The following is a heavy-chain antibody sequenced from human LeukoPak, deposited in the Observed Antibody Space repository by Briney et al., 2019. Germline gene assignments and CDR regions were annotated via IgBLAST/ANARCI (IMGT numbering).Heavy chain of an antibody. D-gene: IGHD1-26*01. CDR3: ARAGGSEGLDY. CDR1: GGSFSGYY. J-gene: IGHJ4*02. CDR2: INHSGST. Sequence: SETLSLTCAVYGGSFSGYYWSWIRQPPGKGLEWIGEINHSGSTNYNPSLKSRVTISVDTSKNQFFLKLSSVTAADTAVYYCARAGGSEGLDYWGQGTLVTVSS. V-gene: IGHV4-34*01.